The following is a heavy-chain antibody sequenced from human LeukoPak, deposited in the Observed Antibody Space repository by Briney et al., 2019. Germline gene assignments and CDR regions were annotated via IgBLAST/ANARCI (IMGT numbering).Heavy chain of an antibody. V-gene: IGHV3-23*01. J-gene: IGHJ4*02. Sequence: GGSLRLSCAASGFTFSSYAMSWVRQAPGKGLEWVSAISSGGGRTYYADSVKGRFTFSRDNAKNSLYLQMNSLRAEDTAMYYCATLGSSGMVHGNLDFWGQGTLVTVSS. CDR1: GFTFSSYA. CDR3: ATLGSSGMVHGNLDF. D-gene: IGHD3-10*01. CDR2: ISSGGGRT.